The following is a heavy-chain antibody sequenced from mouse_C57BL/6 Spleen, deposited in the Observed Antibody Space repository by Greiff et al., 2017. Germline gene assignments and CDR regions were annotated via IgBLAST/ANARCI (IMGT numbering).Heavy chain of an antibody. CDR2: IYPGDGGT. Sequence: QVQLQQSGAELVKPGASVKISCKASGYAFSSYWMNWVKQRPGEGLEWIGQIYPGDGGTNYNGKFKGKATLTADKSSSTAYMQLSSLTSEDSAVYVCARGGNSLRSDWYFEGWGTGTTVTVSS. V-gene: IGHV1-80*01. CDR1: GYAFSSYW. J-gene: IGHJ1*03. CDR3: ARGGNSLRSDWYFEG.